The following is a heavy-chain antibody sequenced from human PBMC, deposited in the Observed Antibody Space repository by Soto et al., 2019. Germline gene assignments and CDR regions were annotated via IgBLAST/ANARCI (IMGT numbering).Heavy chain of an antibody. V-gene: IGHV3-11*01. CDR3: ASHYDMWSGYLSPLDY. J-gene: IGHJ4*02. D-gene: IGHD3-3*01. Sequence: GGSLRLSCAASGYTFSDYYMSWIRQAPGKGLEWISYIDTSSTKIYYADSVKGRFTISRDNAKNSLYLEMNSLRDEDTAVYYCASHYDMWSGYLSPLDYWGQGTLVTVSS. CDR2: IDTSSTKI. CDR1: GYTFSDYY.